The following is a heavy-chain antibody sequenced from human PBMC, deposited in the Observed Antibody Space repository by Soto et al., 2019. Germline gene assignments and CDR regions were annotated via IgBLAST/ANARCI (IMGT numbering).Heavy chain of an antibody. D-gene: IGHD2-8*02. CDR2: IDPSDSQT. J-gene: IGHJ4*02. V-gene: IGHV5-10-1*01. Sequence: LGESLKISCKGSGYSFAGYWITWVRQKPGKGLEWMGRIDPSDSQTYYSPSFRGHVTISATKSITTVFLQCSSLRASDTAMYYCARQIYASDTGPNSQYYFDSWGQGTPVTVSS. CDR3: ARQIYASDTGPNSQYYFDS. CDR1: GYSFAGYW.